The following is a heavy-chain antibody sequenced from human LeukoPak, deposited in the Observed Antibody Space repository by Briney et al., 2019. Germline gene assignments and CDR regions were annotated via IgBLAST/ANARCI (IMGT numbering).Heavy chain of an antibody. D-gene: IGHD3-16*01. Sequence: SETLSLTCAVYDGSFSGYYWSWIRQPPGKGLEWIGEINHSGSTNYNPSLKSRVTISVDTSKNRFSLKLSSVTAADTAVYYCARGSHVGGVDYWGQGTLVTVSS. CDR1: DGSFSGYY. V-gene: IGHV4-34*01. CDR2: INHSGST. CDR3: ARGSHVGGVDY. J-gene: IGHJ4*02.